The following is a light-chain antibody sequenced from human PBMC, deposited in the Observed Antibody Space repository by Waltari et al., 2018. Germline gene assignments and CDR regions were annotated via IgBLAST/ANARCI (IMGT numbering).Light chain of an antibody. J-gene: IGLJ2*01. CDR3: ATWDDRLTGVV. CDR1: NSTLGSNT. V-gene: IGLV1-44*01. CDR2: SHD. Sequence: QSVLTQPPSASGTTGQRATISSSRRNSTLGSNTSTCSQRVPGTAPKLLIYSHDQRPSGVPDRFSGSKSGTSASLAISGLQSEDEADYYCATWDDRLTGVVFGGGTKVTVL.